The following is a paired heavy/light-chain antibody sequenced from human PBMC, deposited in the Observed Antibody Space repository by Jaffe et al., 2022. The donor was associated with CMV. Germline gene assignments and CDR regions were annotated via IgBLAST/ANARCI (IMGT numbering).Light chain of an antibody. V-gene: IGLV3-1*01. CDR1: KLGDKY. J-gene: IGLJ2*01. CDR2: QDS. Sequence: SYELTQPPSVSVSPGQTASITCSGDKLGDKYACWYQQKPGQSPVLVIYQDSKRPSGIPERFSGSNSGNTATLTISGTQAMDEADYYCQAWDSSKVVFGGGTKLTVL. CDR3: QAWDSSKVV.
Heavy chain of an antibody. V-gene: IGHV1-69*09. J-gene: IGHJ6*03. CDR1: GGTFSSYA. CDR3: AEQTGERTPYYYYMDV. CDR2: IIPILGIA. D-gene: IGHD7-27*01. Sequence: QVQLVQSGAEVKKPGSSVKVSCKASGGTFSSYAISWVRQAPGQGLEWMGRIIPILGIANYAQKFQGRVTITADKSTSTAYMELSSLRSEDTAVYYCAEQTGERTPYYYYMDVWGKGTTVTVSS.